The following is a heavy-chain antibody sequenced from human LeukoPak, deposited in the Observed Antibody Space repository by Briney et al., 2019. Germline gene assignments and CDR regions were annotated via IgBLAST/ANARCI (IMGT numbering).Heavy chain of an antibody. CDR1: GYTFTGYY. Sequence: ASVKVSCKASGYTFTGYYMHWVRQAPGQGLEWMGWINPNSGGTNYAQKFQGRVTMTRDTSISTAYMELSRLRSDDTAMYYCARALRAAAPPYSDYWGQGTLVTVSS. CDR2: INPNSGGT. J-gene: IGHJ4*02. D-gene: IGHD6-13*01. CDR3: ARALRAAAPPYSDY. V-gene: IGHV1-2*02.